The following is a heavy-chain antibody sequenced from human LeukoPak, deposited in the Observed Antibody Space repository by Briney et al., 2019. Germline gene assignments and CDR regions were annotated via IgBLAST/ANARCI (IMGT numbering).Heavy chain of an antibody. V-gene: IGHV4-4*02. J-gene: IGHJ3*02. CDR2: IYHSGST. CDR3: VRQPHSHAAFDI. Sequence: PSETLSLTCAVSGGSISSSNWWSWVRQPPGKGLEWIGEIYHSGSTNYNPSLKSRVTISVDKSKNQFSLKLSSVTAADTAVYYCVRQPHSHAAFDIWGQGTMVTVSS. D-gene: IGHD5-18*01. CDR1: GGSISSSNW.